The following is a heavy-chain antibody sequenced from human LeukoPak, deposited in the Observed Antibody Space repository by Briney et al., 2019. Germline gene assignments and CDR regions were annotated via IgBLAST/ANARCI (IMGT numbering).Heavy chain of an antibody. CDR1: GFTFSSYW. CDR3: QVDY. J-gene: IGHJ4*02. CDR2: INSDGSTT. Sequence: GGSLRLSCAASGFTFSSYWMHWVRQAPGKGLVWVPRINSDGSTTSYADSVKGRFTISRDNAKNTLYYCAIDKPNFIAAAGTPQVDYWGQGTLVTVSS. D-gene: IGHD6-13*01. V-gene: IGHV3-74*01.